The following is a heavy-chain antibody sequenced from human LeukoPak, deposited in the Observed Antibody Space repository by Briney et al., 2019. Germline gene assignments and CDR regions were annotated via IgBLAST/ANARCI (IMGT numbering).Heavy chain of an antibody. D-gene: IGHD3-10*01. J-gene: IGHJ4*02. CDR1: GYTFTSYY. Sequence: EASVKVSCKASGYTFTSYYMHWVRQAPGQGLEWMGIINPSGGSTSYAQKFQGRVTMTRDMSTSTVYMELSSLRSEDTAVYYCARGWLGLFRSGSYYNDFDYWGQGTLVTVSS. CDR3: ARGWLGLFRSGSYYNDFDY. CDR2: INPSGGST. V-gene: IGHV1-46*01.